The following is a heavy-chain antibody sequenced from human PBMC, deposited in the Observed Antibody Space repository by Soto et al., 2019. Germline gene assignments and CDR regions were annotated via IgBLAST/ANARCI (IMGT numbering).Heavy chain of an antibody. J-gene: IGHJ5*01. CDR1: GGSISSSNW. D-gene: IGHD6-13*01. CDR3: ARDWSSSLTGWFDP. Sequence: SETLSLTCAVSGGSISSSNWRSWVRQPPGKGLEWIGEIYHSGSTNYNPSLKSRVTISVDKSKNQFSLKLSSVTAADTAVYYCARDWSSSLTGWFDPWGQGTLVTVSS. CDR2: IYHSGST. V-gene: IGHV4-4*02.